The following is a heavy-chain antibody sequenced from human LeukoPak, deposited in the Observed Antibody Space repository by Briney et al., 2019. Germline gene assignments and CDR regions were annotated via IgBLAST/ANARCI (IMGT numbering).Heavy chain of an antibody. CDR3: AKGPLTEVAGTTWDY. Sequence: GGSLRLSCTTPKFNFHTYGLTWVRQAPGKELEWVSSISGSGGSTQYAASVQGRFTISRDNSKNTLYLQMNSLRAEDAAVYYCAKGPLTEVAGTTWDYWGQGTLVTVSS. CDR1: KFNFHTYG. J-gene: IGHJ4*02. CDR2: ISGSGGST. D-gene: IGHD6-19*01. V-gene: IGHV3-23*01.